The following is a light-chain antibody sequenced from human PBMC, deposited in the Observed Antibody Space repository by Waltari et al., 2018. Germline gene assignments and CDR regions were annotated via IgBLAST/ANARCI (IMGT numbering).Light chain of an antibody. V-gene: IGLV1-47*01. CDR3: AAWDDNLLYV. CDR1: SSDIGDNY. CDR2: GNT. J-gene: IGLJ1*01. Sequence: QSVLTQPPSASGTPGQRVTISCSGSSSDIGDNYVYWYKQLPGTAPKLLIYGNTPRPSGFPCRFSGSKSGTSASLAISDLRSEDEADYYCAAWDDNLLYVFGTGAKVTVL.